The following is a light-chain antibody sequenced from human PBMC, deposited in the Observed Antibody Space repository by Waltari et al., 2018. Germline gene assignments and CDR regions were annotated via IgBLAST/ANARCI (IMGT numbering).Light chain of an antibody. CDR3: GTWDGSLSALYV. CDR2: DNN. V-gene: IGLV1-51*01. Sequence: QSVLTHPPSVPAAPGQKVTISCPRTTSNIGNNFVSWYQQFPGTAPKLLIYDNNKRPSGIPDRFSGSKSGTSATLGITGLQTGDEADYYCGTWDGSLSALYVFGSGTKVTVL. CDR1: TSNIGNNF. J-gene: IGLJ1*01.